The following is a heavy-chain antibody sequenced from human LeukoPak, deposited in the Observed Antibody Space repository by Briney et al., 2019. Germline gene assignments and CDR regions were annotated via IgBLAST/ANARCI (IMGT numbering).Heavy chain of an antibody. CDR2: ISSSSSYI. D-gene: IGHD3-3*01. CDR1: GFTFSSYS. J-gene: IGHJ3*02. Sequence: PGGSLRLSCAASGFTFSSYSMNWVRQAPGKGLEWVSSISSSSSYIYYADSVKGRFTISRDNAKNSLYLQMNSLRAEDTAVYYCARGGEEGGYDFWSGPDAFDIWGQGTTVTVSS. CDR3: ARGGEEGGYDFWSGPDAFDI. V-gene: IGHV3-21*01.